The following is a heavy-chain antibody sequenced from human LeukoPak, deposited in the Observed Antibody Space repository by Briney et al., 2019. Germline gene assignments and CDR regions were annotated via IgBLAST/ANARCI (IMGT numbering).Heavy chain of an antibody. CDR3: ARDRQVSC. CDR1: GFTFSSYS. CDR2: IYSDGST. Sequence: GGSLRLSCAASGFTFSSYSMNWVRQAPGKGLEWVSVIYSDGSTFYADSVKGRFTISRDTSKNTLYLQMNNLRADDTAVYYCARDRQVSCWGQGALVTASS. J-gene: IGHJ4*02. V-gene: IGHV3-53*01.